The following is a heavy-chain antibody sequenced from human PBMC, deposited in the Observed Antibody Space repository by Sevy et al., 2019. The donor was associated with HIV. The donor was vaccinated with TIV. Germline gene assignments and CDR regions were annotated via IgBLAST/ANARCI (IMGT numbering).Heavy chain of an antibody. V-gene: IGHV1-18*01. D-gene: IGHD1-26*01. Sequence: ASVKVSCKASGYTFTNYHITWVRQAPGQGLEWMGWITPNNGNTNYARRLQGRVTMNTDTSTATAYMELRNLRSDDTAVHFCARAPSGSQGPGQYFHHWGQGTLVTVSS. J-gene: IGHJ1*01. CDR2: ITPNNGNT. CDR1: GYTFTNYH. CDR3: ARAPSGSQGPGQYFHH.